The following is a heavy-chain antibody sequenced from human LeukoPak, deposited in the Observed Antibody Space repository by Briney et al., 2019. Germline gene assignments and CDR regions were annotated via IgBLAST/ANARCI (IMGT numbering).Heavy chain of an antibody. CDR3: ARDWGWPKAAFDI. D-gene: IGHD3-16*01. V-gene: IGHV3-33*01. J-gene: IGHJ3*02. Sequence: GGSLRLSCAASGFTFSSYAMSWVRQAPGKGLGGLAIICYDGSNKYYADSVKDRFTIIRDNSKNTVYVLMNSLRVEDTAVYYCARDWGWPKAAFDIWGQGTMVTVSS. CDR2: ICYDGSNK. CDR1: GFTFSSYA.